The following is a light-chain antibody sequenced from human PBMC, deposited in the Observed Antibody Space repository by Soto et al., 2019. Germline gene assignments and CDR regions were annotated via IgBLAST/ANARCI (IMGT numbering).Light chain of an antibody. Sequence: EVVMTQSPLTLSVSPGERATLSCRASQNLSRNLAWYQQQPGQAPRLLIFYASTRATGIPARFSGSGSGTDFTLTISSLQSEDFAVYFCQQYDKWPHTFGQGTKLEIK. CDR2: YAS. V-gene: IGKV3-15*01. CDR1: QNLSRN. J-gene: IGKJ2*01. CDR3: QQYDKWPHT.